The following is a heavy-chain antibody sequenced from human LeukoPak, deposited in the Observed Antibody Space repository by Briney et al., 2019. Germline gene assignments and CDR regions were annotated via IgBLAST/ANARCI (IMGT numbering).Heavy chain of an antibody. J-gene: IGHJ4*02. CDR3: TTFQMTMVVTGY. CDR1: GFTFSSYS. Sequence: GGSLRLSCAASGFTFSSYSMNWVRQAPGKGLEWVSSISSSSSYIYYADSVKGRFTISRDDSKNTLYLQMNSLKTEDTAVYYCTTFQMTMVVTGYWGQGTLVTVSS. V-gene: IGHV3-21*03. CDR2: ISSSSSYI. D-gene: IGHD4-23*01.